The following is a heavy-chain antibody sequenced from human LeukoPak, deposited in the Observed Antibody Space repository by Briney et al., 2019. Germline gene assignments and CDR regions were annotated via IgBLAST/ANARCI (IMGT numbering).Heavy chain of an antibody. CDR3: AKEGWDYYGSGSYLDY. Sequence: GGSLRLSCIVSGSTLSSYEMSWIRQAPGKGLEWVASIEYSGGSAYYADSVKGRFTISRDNSKNTLYLQMNSLRAEDTAVYYCAKEGWDYYGSGSYLDYWGQGTLVTVSS. J-gene: IGHJ4*02. V-gene: IGHV3-23*01. CDR2: IEYSGGSA. D-gene: IGHD3-10*01. CDR1: GSTLSSYE.